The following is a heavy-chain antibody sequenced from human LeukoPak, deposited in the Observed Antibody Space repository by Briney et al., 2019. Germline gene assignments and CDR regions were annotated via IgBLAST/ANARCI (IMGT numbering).Heavy chain of an antibody. CDR2: IYPGDSDT. CDR1: GYSFARYW. CDR3: ARRDGSANYYYDY. V-gene: IGHV5-51*01. Sequence: GASLKISCKGSGYSFARYWIGWVRQMPGKGLEWMGIIYPGDSDTRYSPSFQGQVTISADKSINTAYLQWSSLKASDTAMYYCARRDGSANYYYDYWGQGTLVTVSS. J-gene: IGHJ4*02. D-gene: IGHD3-10*01.